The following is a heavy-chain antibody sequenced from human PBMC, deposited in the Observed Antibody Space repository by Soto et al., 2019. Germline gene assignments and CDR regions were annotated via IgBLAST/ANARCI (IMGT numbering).Heavy chain of an antibody. CDR2: IIAIFGTA. J-gene: IGHJ5*02. CDR3: AEGGYCSGGSCYLGRDWFDP. V-gene: IGHV1-69*01. D-gene: IGHD2-15*01. CDR1: GGTFSSYA. Sequence: QVQLVQSGAEVKKPGSSVKVSCKASGGTFSSYAISWVRQAPGQGLEWMGGIIAIFGTANYAQKFQGRVTITADESTSTAYMELSSLRSEDTAVYYCAEGGYCSGGSCYLGRDWFDPWGQGTLVTVSS.